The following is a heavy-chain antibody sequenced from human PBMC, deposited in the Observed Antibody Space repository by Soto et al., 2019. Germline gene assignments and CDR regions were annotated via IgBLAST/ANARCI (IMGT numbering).Heavy chain of an antibody. CDR2: IYWDADR. J-gene: IGHJ4*02. CDR1: GFSLSTSGVG. D-gene: IGHD2-15*01. CDR3: ARGRVVDGSGWDVWVFDY. Sequence: QITLKESGPTRVKPTQTLALTCNFSGFSLSTSGVGVGWIRQPPGKALECLGIIYWDADRRYSPSLKNRLTITKYTSKNVVVLRMTNMDPDDTGTYYCARGRVVDGSGWDVWVFDYWGQGFLVTVSS. V-gene: IGHV2-5*02.